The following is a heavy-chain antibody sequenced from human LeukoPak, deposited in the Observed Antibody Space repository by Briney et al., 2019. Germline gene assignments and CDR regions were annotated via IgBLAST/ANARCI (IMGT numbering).Heavy chain of an antibody. V-gene: IGHV5-51*01. CDR2: IYPGDSDT. CDR1: GYSFTSYW. Sequence: GASLQIYCKGSGYSFTSYWIGWVRQLPGKGLEWMGIIYPGDSDTRYSPSFQGQVTISADKSISTAYLQWSSLKASDTAMYYCARRSWSSGWNDYWGQGTLVTVSS. CDR3: ARRSWSSGWNDY. J-gene: IGHJ4*02. D-gene: IGHD6-19*01.